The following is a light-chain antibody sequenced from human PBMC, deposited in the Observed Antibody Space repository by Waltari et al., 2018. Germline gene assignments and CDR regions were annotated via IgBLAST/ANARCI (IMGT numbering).Light chain of an antibody. CDR2: GAS. V-gene: IGKV3-15*01. Sequence: EIVMTQSPATLSVSPGERATLSCRASQSVSSKLAWYQQKPGQAPRFLIYGASTRATGIAARFSGSGSWTEFTLTISSLQSEDFAVYYCQQYYNWPLTFGGGTKVEIK. J-gene: IGKJ4*01. CDR1: QSVSSK. CDR3: QQYYNWPLT.